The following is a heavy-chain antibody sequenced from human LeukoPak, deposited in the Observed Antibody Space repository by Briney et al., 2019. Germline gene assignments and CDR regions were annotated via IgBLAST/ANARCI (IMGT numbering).Heavy chain of an antibody. CDR1: GFTFSSYW. D-gene: IGHD1-26*01. CDR2: IKQDGSEK. V-gene: IGHV3-7*01. Sequence: GGSLRLSCAASGFTFSSYWMSWVRQAPGKGLEWVANIKQDGSEKYYVDSVKGRFTISRDNAKNLLYLQMNSLRAEYTAVYYCARDLIVGATHFDYWGQGTLVTVSS. CDR3: ARDLIVGATHFDY. J-gene: IGHJ4*02.